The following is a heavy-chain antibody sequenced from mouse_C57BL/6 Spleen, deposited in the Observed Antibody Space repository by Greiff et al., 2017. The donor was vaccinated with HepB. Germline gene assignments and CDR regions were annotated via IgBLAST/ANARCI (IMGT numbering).Heavy chain of an antibody. V-gene: IGHV1-15*01. CDR2: IDPETGGT. CDR3: TRSNWDGMDY. Sequence: QVQLQQSGAELVRPGASVTLSCKASGYTFTDYEMHWVKQTPVHGLEWIGAIDPETGGTAYNQKFKGKAILTADKSSSTAYMELRSLTSEDSAVYYCTRSNWDGMDYWGQGTSVTVSS. CDR1: GYTFTDYE. D-gene: IGHD4-1*01. J-gene: IGHJ4*01.